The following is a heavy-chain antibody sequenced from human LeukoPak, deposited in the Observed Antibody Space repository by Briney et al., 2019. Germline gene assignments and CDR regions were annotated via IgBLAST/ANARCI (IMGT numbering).Heavy chain of an antibody. Sequence: SETLSLTCTVSGGSISSSSYYWGWIRQPPGNGLEWIGSIYYSGSTYYNPSLKSRVTISVDTSKNQFSLKLGSVTAADTAVYYCARGVILDYYGSGSPIFDPWGQGTLVTVSS. CDR2: IYYSGST. CDR3: ARGVILDYYGSGSPIFDP. D-gene: IGHD3-10*01. CDR1: GGSISSSSYY. J-gene: IGHJ5*02. V-gene: IGHV4-39*01.